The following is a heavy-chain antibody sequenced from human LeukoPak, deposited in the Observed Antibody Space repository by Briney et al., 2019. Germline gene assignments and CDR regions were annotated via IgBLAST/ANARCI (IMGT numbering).Heavy chain of an antibody. D-gene: IGHD3-22*01. CDR2: ISAYNGNT. CDR3: ARSHYYDSSGYYYKDY. V-gene: IGHV1-18*01. Sequence: ASVKVSCKASGYTFANYGISWVRQAPGQGLEWMGWISAYNGNTNSAQKLQGRVTMTTDTSTSTAYMELRSLRSDDTAVYYCARSHYYDSSGYYYKDYWGQGTLVTVYS. J-gene: IGHJ4*02. CDR1: GYTFANYG.